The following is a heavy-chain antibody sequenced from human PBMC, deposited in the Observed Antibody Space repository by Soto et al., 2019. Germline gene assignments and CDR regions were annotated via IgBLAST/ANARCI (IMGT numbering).Heavy chain of an antibody. J-gene: IGHJ4*02. D-gene: IGHD3-9*01. CDR3: ARRRPTGYYNY. CDR2: IGNSSSYT. V-gene: IGHV3-11*05. CDR1: GFPFSDYY. Sequence: QVQLVESGGDLVKPGGSLRLSCAASGFPFSDYYMSWIRQAPGSGLEWVSSIGNSSSYTNYADSVKGRFTISRDNATNSLYLQMNSLRAEDTAVYYCARRRPTGYYNYWGQGTLVTVSA.